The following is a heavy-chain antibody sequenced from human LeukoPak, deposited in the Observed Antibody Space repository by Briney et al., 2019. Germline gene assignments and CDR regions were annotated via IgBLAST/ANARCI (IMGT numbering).Heavy chain of an antibody. CDR1: GGSISSYY. CDR3: ARHRTAVAGIGY. D-gene: IGHD6-19*01. V-gene: IGHV4-59*08. CDR2: IYYSGST. Sequence: SETLSLTCTVSGGSISSYYWSWIRQPPGKGLEWIGYIYYSGSTNYNPSLKSRVTISVDTSKNQFSLKLSSVTAADTAVYYCARHRTAVAGIGYWGRGTLVTVSS. J-gene: IGHJ4*02.